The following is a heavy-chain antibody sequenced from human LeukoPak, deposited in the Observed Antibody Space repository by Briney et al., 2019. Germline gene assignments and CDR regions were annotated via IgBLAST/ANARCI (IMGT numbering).Heavy chain of an antibody. J-gene: IGHJ4*02. Sequence: PGGSLRLSRAASTFTFSNYWMHWLRQAPGEGLVWFSRINSDGRITTYADSVKGRFTISRDNAENTLYLQMNSLRAEDTAVCSCARERDGYAIFDYWGQGTLVTVSS. V-gene: IGHV3-74*01. CDR2: INSDGRIT. CDR3: ARERDGYAIFDY. CDR1: TFTFSNYW. D-gene: IGHD5-24*01.